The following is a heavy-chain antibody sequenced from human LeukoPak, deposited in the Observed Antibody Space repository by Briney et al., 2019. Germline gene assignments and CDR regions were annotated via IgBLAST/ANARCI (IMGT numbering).Heavy chain of an antibody. D-gene: IGHD6-19*01. J-gene: IGHJ4*02. Sequence: PSQTLSLTCTVSGGSIRRGSYCWSWIRQPAGEGLEWIGRMYTRGSTNYDPSLRSRVTISVDTSKTQFSLKLSSVTAADTAVYYCARGAVAGTLGYWGQGTLVTVCS. CDR3: ARGAVAGTLGY. V-gene: IGHV4-61*02. CDR1: GGSIRRGSYC. CDR2: MYTRGST.